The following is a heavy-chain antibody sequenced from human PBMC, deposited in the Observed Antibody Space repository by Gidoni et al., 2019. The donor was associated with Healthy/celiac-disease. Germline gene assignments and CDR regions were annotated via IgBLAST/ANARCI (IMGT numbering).Heavy chain of an antibody. CDR2: VYYSGCT. V-gene: IGHV4-31*03. CDR3: ARGTQVAAAGSSYYFDY. D-gene: IGHD6-13*01. CDR1: GGSISSGGDY. J-gene: IGHJ4*02. Sequence: QVQLQESGPGMAKPSQTRSHTGTAYGGSISSGGDYWSWIRQHHGQGLEWLWYVYYSGCTYYNPSLKSRVTISVATSKNHFSLELSSVTAADTAVYYCARGTQVAAAGSSYYFDYWGQGTLVTVSS.